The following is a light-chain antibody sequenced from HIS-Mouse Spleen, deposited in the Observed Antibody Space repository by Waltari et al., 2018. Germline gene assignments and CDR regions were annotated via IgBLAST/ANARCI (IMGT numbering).Light chain of an antibody. V-gene: IGLV3-10*01. CDR3: YSTDSSGNHRV. J-gene: IGLJ2*01. CDR1: ALPKKS. Sequence: SYELTQPPSVSVSPGQPARITCSGDALPKKSAYWYHQKSGQAPVLVIYEGSKRPSGIPGRFSGSSSGTMATLTISGAQVEDEADYYCYSTDSSGNHRVFGGGTKLTVL. CDR2: EGS.